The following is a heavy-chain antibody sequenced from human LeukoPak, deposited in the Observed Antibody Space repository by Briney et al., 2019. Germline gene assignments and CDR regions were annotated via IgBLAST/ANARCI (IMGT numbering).Heavy chain of an antibody. D-gene: IGHD5-24*01. Sequence: GGSLRLSCAASGFSVRSKDMSWVRQAPGKGLEWVSVLQSVGNTFYADSVKGRFSISRDRSKNTVYLQMDSLRAEDTAVYYCARDAEGEEQMATTYFDLWGQGTLVIVSS. CDR3: ARDAEGEEQMATTYFDL. J-gene: IGHJ4*02. V-gene: IGHV3-53*01. CDR1: GFSVRSKD. CDR2: LQSVGNT.